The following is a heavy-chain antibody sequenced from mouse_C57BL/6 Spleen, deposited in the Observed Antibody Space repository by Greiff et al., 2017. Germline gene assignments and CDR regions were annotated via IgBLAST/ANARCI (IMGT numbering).Heavy chain of an antibody. CDR3: ARDDYYGRRAWFAY. CDR2: ISYDGSN. CDR1: GYSITSGYY. D-gene: IGHD1-1*01. Sequence: EVQLQQSGPGLVKPSQSLSLTCSVTGYSITSGYYWNWIRQFPGNKLEWMGYISYDGSNNYNPSLKNRISITRDTSKNQFCLKLNYVTSEETAAYYGARDDYYGRRAWFAYWGQGTMVTVSA. J-gene: IGHJ3*01. V-gene: IGHV3-6*01.